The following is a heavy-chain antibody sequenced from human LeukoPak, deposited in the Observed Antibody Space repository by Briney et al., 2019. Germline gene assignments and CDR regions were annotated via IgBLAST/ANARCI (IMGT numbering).Heavy chain of an antibody. Sequence: SQTLSLTCAISGDSVSSNSTAWNWIRQSPSRGLEWLGRTYYRSKWYNDYAGSVKSRMSVNPDTSKNQFSLKLTSVTAADTATYYCARETSLAGFASGLGFNYWGQGILVTVSS. D-gene: IGHD6-19*01. CDR2: TYYRSKWYN. CDR1: GDSVSSNSTA. CDR3: ARETSLAGFASGLGFNY. J-gene: IGHJ4*02. V-gene: IGHV6-1*01.